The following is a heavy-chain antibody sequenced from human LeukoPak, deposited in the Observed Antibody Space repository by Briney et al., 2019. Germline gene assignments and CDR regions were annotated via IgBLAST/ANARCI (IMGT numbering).Heavy chain of an antibody. D-gene: IGHD3-10*01. CDR1: GGSISSGGYY. CDR2: IYYSGST. V-gene: IGHV4-31*03. Sequence: SQTLSLTCTVSGGSISSGGYYWSWLRQHPGRGLEWIAYIYYSGSTYYNPSLKSRVTISVDTSKNQFSLKLSSVTAADTAVYYCARDLWFGEVGYGMDVWGQGTTVTVSS. CDR3: ARDLWFGEVGYGMDV. J-gene: IGHJ6*02.